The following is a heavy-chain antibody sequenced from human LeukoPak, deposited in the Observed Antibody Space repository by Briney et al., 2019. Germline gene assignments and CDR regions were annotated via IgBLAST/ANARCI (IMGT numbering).Heavy chain of an antibody. CDR3: ARVDTALAAAGLYYYYGMDV. CDR1: GGSVSSGRYY. D-gene: IGHD6-13*01. Sequence: KSSETLSLTCTVSGGSVSSGRYYWSWIRQPPGKGLEWIGYIYYSGSTNYNPSLKSPVTISVDTSKNQFSLKLSSVTAADTAVYYCARVDTALAAAGLYYYYGMDVWGQGTTVTVSS. CDR2: IYYSGST. J-gene: IGHJ6*02. V-gene: IGHV4-61*01.